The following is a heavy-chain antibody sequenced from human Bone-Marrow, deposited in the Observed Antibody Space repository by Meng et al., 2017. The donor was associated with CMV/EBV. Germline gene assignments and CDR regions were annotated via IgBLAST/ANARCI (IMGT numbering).Heavy chain of an antibody. CDR3: ASSRFGIAAAGTRN. J-gene: IGHJ4*02. V-gene: IGHV3-11*01. D-gene: IGHD6-13*01. CDR2: ISSSGSTI. Sequence: GGSLRLSCAASGFTFSDYYMSWIRQAPGKGLEWVSYISSSGSTIYYADSVKGRFTISRDNAKNSLYLQMNSLRAEDTAVYYCASSRFGIAAAGTRNWGQGTLVTVSS. CDR1: GFTFSDYY.